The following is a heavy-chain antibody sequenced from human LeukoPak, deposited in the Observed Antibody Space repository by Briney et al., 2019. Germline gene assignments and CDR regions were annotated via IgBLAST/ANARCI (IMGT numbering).Heavy chain of an antibody. CDR2: INHGGST. Sequence: SETLSLTCAVYAGSFSGYYWSWIRPPPGKGLEWIGEINHGGSTNYNPSLKSRITMSVDTSKNQFSLKLSSVTAADTAVYYCARDNDMGFEYWGQGTLVTVSS. V-gene: IGHV4-34*01. D-gene: IGHD3-9*01. J-gene: IGHJ4*02. CDR3: ARDNDMGFEY. CDR1: AGSFSGYY.